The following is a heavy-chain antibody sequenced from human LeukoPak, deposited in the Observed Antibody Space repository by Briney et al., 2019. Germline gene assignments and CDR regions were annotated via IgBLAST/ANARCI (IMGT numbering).Heavy chain of an antibody. J-gene: IGHJ5*02. Sequence: GGSLRLSCAASGFTFSSFVMSWVRQAPGKGLEWVSAISGSGGNTYYADSVKGRFTISRDNSKNTLYLQMNSLRAEDTAVYYCAKDRAGSGSGVRFDPWGQGTLVTVSS. D-gene: IGHD6-25*01. CDR3: AKDRAGSGSGVRFDP. CDR1: GFTFSSFV. CDR2: ISGSGGNT. V-gene: IGHV3-23*01.